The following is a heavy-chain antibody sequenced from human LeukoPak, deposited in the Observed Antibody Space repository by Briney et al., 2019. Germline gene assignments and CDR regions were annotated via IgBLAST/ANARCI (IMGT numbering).Heavy chain of an antibody. J-gene: IGHJ6*03. CDR3: AREVLELRYYYYYMDV. CDR1: GGPISSSSYY. CDR2: IYYSGST. D-gene: IGHD1-7*01. Sequence: SETLSLTCSVSGGPISSSSYYWGWIRQPPGKGLEWIGSIYYSGSTYYNPSLKSRVTISVDASKNQFSLKLSSVTAADTAVYYCAREVLELRYYYYYMDVWGKGTTVTVSS. V-gene: IGHV4-39*02.